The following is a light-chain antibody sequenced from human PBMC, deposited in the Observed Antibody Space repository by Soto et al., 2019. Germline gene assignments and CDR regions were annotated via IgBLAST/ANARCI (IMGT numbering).Light chain of an antibody. CDR3: SSYTHSDTWV. Sequence: QSALTQPASVSGSPGQSITISCTGTSSDVGGYNYVSWYQQHPGQVPKLTIYEVTNRPSGVSSRFSGSKSGNTASLTISGLQAEDEAYYYGSSYTHSDTWVFGGGTKVTVL. V-gene: IGLV2-14*01. CDR1: SSDVGGYNY. J-gene: IGLJ3*02. CDR2: EVT.